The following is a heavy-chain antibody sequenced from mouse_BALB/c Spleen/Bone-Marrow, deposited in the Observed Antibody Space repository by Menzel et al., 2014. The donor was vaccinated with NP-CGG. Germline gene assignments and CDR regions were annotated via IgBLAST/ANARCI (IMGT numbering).Heavy chain of an antibody. D-gene: IGHD2-2*01. J-gene: IGHJ2*01. V-gene: IGHV5-9-2*01. Sequence: EVQLVESGGGLVKPGGSLKLSCTASGFSFNSYGMSWVRQTPEKRPEWVATITNGGNYTYYPDSVKGRFTISRDNVKNNLYLQMRSLRSEDTALYYCVRNYYGYDGYFDYWGQGTTLTVSS. CDR1: GFSFNSYG. CDR2: ITNGGNYT. CDR3: VRNYYGYDGYFDY.